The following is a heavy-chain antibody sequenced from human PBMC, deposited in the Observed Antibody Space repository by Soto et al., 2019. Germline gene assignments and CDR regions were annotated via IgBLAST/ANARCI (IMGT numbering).Heavy chain of an antibody. CDR2: IYNGGRT. Sequence: PSETLSLTCTVSGGSISDHYYMWIRQSPGKGLKYIGYIYNGGRTDYNPSLKSRVIISVDTSKNQFSLKLSSVTAADTAVYYCARHYGDGYDYVDYWGQGTLVTVS. J-gene: IGHJ4*02. D-gene: IGHD5-12*01. CDR1: GGSISDHY. CDR3: ARHYGDGYDYVDY. V-gene: IGHV4-59*08.